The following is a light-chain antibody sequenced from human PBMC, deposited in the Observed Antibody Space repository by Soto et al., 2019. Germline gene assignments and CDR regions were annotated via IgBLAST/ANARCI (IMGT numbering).Light chain of an antibody. CDR3: QQYNDWPPYT. Sequence: EIVMTQSPTTVSVSPGERATLSCRASQSVSSKLAWYQQKPGQPPRLLFFDASARATGVPDRFRGSGSGTEFILTISRLQSEDFAVYYCQQYNDWPPYTFGQGTKLEMK. CDR1: QSVSSK. J-gene: IGKJ2*01. V-gene: IGKV3-15*01. CDR2: DAS.